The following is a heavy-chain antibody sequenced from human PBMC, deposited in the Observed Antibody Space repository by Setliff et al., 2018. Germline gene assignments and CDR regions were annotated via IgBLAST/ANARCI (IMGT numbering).Heavy chain of an antibody. CDR1: GDSFRGHQ. CDR2: IDHSGSA. CDR3: ARGRNIAARLLDS. J-gene: IGHJ4*02. Sequence: SETLSLTCSVDGDSFRGHQWTWIRQPPGKGLEWIGKIDHSGSATYSPSLKSRVTISVSTSKNQFSLELTSVTDADTAVYYCARGRNIAARLLDSWGQGTLVTVPQ. D-gene: IGHD6-6*01. V-gene: IGHV4-34*01.